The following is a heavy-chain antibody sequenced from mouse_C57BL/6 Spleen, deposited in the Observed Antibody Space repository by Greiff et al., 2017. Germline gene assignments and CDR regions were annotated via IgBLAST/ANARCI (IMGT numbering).Heavy chain of an antibody. D-gene: IGHD4-1*02. Sequence: EEKLVESGGGLVQPGGSLSLSCAASGFTFTDYYMSWVRQPPGKALEWLGFIRNKANGYTTEYSASVKGRFTISRDNSQSILYLQMNALRAEDSATYYCARSTGTGAMDYWGQGTSVTVSS. V-gene: IGHV7-3*01. CDR3: ARSTGTGAMDY. J-gene: IGHJ4*01. CDR2: IRNKANGYTT. CDR1: GFTFTDYY.